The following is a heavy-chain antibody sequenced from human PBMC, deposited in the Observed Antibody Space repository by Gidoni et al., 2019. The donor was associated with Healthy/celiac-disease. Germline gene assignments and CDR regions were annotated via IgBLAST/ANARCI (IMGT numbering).Heavy chain of an antibody. D-gene: IGHD4-17*01. J-gene: IGHJ6*02. CDR1: GGSISSGGYS. V-gene: IGHV4-31*03. CDR2: IYYSGST. CDR3: ARDLTHNYGGVHYYYGMDV. Sequence: QVQLQESGPGLVQPSQTLSLTCTVSGGSISSGGYSWSWIRQHPGKGLEWIGYIYYSGSTYYNPSLKSRVTISVDTSKNQFSLKLSSVTAADTAVYYCARDLTHNYGGVHYYYGMDVWGQGTTVTVSS.